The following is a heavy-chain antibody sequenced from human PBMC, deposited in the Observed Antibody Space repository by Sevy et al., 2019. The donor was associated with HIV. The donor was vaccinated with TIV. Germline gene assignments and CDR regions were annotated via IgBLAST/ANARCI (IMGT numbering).Heavy chain of an antibody. CDR2: IYYSGST. D-gene: IGHD6-13*01. V-gene: IGHV4-61*01. J-gene: IGHJ4*02. Sequence: ASETLSLTCTVSGGSVSSGSYYWSWIRQPPGKGLEWIGYIYYSGSTNYNPSLKSRVTISVDTSKNQFSLKLSSVTAADTAVYYCARFAPGGVGAASDYWGQGTLVTVSS. CDR1: GGSVSSGSYY. CDR3: ARFAPGGVGAASDY.